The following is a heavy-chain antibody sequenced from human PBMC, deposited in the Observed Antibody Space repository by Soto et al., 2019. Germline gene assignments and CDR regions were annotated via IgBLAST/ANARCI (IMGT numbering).Heavy chain of an antibody. CDR3: ARDVSPGSSSWYFDAFDL. J-gene: IGHJ3*01. CDR1: GFTFSSYW. V-gene: IGHV3-7*05. CDR2: IKKDESKK. Sequence: EERLVESGGGLVQPGGSLRLSCVASGFTFSSYWMTWVRQAPGKGLEWVANIKKDESKKSYLDSVRGRFTISRDNAKNSLYLRMDSLTAEDTALYYCARDVSPGSSSWYFDAFDLWGQGTMVTVSS. D-gene: IGHD6-13*01.